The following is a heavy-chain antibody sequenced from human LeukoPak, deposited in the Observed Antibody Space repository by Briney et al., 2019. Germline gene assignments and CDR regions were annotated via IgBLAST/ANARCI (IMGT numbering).Heavy chain of an antibody. V-gene: IGHV3-23*01. Sequence: GGSLRLSCAASGFTFSSYAMSWVRQAPGKGLEWVSAISGNGGSTYYADSVKGRFTISRDNSKNTLYLQMNSLRAEDTAVYYCAKDAGPYGSGDQPVDYWGQGTLVTVSS. D-gene: IGHD3-10*01. J-gene: IGHJ4*02. CDR1: GFTFSSYA. CDR3: AKDAGPYGSGDQPVDY. CDR2: ISGNGGST.